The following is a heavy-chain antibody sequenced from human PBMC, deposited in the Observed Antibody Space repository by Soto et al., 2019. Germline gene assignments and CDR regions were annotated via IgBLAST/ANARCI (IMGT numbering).Heavy chain of an antibody. CDR1: GFTFSSYA. V-gene: IGHV3-23*01. J-gene: IGHJ4*02. D-gene: IGHD2-2*02. Sequence: GGSLRLSCAASGFTFSSYAMSWVRQAPGEGLEWVSAISGSGGRTNYADSVKGRFTISRDNSKNTLYLQMNSLRAEDTAVYYCAKSRLVVPAAIPDGYYFDYWGQGTLVTVSS. CDR3: AKSRLVVPAAIPDGYYFDY. CDR2: ISGSGGRT.